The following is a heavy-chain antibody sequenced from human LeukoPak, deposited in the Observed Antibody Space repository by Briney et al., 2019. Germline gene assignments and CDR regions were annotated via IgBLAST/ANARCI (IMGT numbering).Heavy chain of an antibody. J-gene: IGHJ5*02. V-gene: IGHV1-18*04. CDR3: ARDLSGSSGSSWSPWFDP. CDR1: GYTFTSYG. D-gene: IGHD6-13*01. CDR2: ISAYNGNT. Sequence: ASVKVSCKSSGYTFTSYGINWVRQPPAQGLEWMGWISAYNGNTNYAQKLQGRVTMTTDTSTSTAYMELRSLRSDDTAVYYCARDLSGSSGSSWSPWFDPWGQGTLVTVSS.